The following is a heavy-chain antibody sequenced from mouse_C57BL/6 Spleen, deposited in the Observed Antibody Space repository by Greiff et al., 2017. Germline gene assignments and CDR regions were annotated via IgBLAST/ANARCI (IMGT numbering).Heavy chain of an antibody. V-gene: IGHV1-4*01. J-gene: IGHJ4*01. Sequence: QVQLQQSGAELARPGASVKMSCKASGYTFTSYTMHWVKQRPGQGLEWIGYINPSSGYTKYNQKFKDKATLTADKSSSTAYMQLSSLTAEDSADYYCARDYYGSMDYWGQGTSVTVSS. CDR3: ARDYYGSMDY. CDR1: GYTFTSYT. CDR2: INPSSGYT. D-gene: IGHD1-1*01.